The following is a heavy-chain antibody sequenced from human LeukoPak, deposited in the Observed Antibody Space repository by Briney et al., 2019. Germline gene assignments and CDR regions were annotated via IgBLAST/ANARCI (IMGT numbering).Heavy chain of an antibody. J-gene: IGHJ6*02. CDR1: GGSFSGYY. CDR3: ARGGSGPYYYYGMDV. V-gene: IGHV4-34*01. Sequence: SETLSLTCAVYGGSFSGYYWSWIRQPPGKGLEWIGEINHSGSTNYNPSLKSRVTISVDTSKKQISLKLSSVTAADTAVCYCARGGSGPYYYYGMDVWGQGTTVTVSS. CDR2: INHSGST. D-gene: IGHD6-19*01.